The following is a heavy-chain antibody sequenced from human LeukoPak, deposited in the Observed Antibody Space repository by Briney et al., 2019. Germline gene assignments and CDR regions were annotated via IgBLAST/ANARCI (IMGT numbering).Heavy chain of an antibody. J-gene: IGHJ4*02. Sequence: GGSLRLSCTTSGFTFGDSAMTWVRQAPGKGLEWAGFIRSKAYGGTAEYAASVKGRFTISRDDSKSIAYLQMNSLKTEDTAVYYCTRDLGNVVITYFDYWGQGTLVTVSS. CDR1: GFTFGDSA. D-gene: IGHD3-22*01. CDR2: IRSKAYGGTA. CDR3: TRDLGNVVITYFDY. V-gene: IGHV3-49*04.